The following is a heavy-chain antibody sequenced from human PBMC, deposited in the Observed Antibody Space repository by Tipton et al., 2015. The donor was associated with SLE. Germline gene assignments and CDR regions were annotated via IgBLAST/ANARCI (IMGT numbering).Heavy chain of an antibody. J-gene: IGHJ4*02. V-gene: IGHV4-34*09. CDR1: GAPFSGYY. CDR3: ARESPGIIDY. D-gene: IGHD2-21*01. CDR2: INHSGST. Sequence: PGLVKPSETLSLTCAVYGAPFSGYYWTWIRQPPGKGLEWIGEINHSGSTIYNPSLKSRVTISVDRSKSQFSLKLSSVTAADTAVYYCARESPGIIDYWGQGILVTVSS.